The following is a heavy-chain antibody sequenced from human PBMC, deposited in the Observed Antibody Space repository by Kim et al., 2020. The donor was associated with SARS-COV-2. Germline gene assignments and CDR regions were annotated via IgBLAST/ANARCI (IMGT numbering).Heavy chain of an antibody. CDR3: ARDLNAGGIYGSGSPYYYGMDV. D-gene: IGHD3-10*01. CDR1: GFTVSSNY. CDR2: IYSGGST. V-gene: IGHV3-66*01. J-gene: IGHJ6*02. Sequence: GGSLRLSCAASGFTVSSNYMSWVRQAPGKGLEWVSVIYSGGSTYYADSVKGRFTISRDNSKNTLYLQMNSLRAEDTAVYYCARDLNAGGIYGSGSPYYYGMDVWGQGTTVTVSS.